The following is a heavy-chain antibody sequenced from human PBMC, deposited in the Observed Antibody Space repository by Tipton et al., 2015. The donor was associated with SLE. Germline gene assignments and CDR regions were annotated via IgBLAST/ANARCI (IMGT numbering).Heavy chain of an antibody. CDR1: GGSISSGGYY. J-gene: IGHJ5*01. CDR2: IYYSGST. D-gene: IGHD5-12*01. V-gene: IGHV4-31*03. CDR3: AREMADGGYDPPFDS. Sequence: TLSLTCTVSGGSISSGGYYWSWIRQHPGKGLEWIGYIYYSGSTYYNPSLKSRVTISVDTSKNQFSLKLSSVTAADTAVYYCAREMADGGYDPPFDSWGQGTLVTVSS.